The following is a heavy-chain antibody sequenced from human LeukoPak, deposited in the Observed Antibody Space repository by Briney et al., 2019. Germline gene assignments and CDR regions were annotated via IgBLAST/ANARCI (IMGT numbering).Heavy chain of an antibody. CDR1: GFTFSSYA. D-gene: IGHD3-9*01. CDR2: ISYDGSNK. CDR3: ARDTGYFDWLYFDY. Sequence: PGGSLRLSCAASGFTFSSYAMHWVRQAPGKGLEWVAVISYDGSNKYYADSVKGRFTISRDNSKNTLYLQMNSLRAEDTAVYYCARDTGYFDWLYFDYWGQGTLVTVSS. J-gene: IGHJ4*02. V-gene: IGHV3-30-3*01.